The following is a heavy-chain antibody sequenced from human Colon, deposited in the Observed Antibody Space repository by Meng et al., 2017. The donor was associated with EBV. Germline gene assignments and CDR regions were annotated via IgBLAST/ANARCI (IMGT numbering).Heavy chain of an antibody. J-gene: IGHJ5*01. CDR1: GGSFSGNF. CDR3: ARDPAQEDFDTSGYMYDS. CDR2: IHHSGST. D-gene: IGHD3-22*01. V-gene: IGHV4-34*02. Sequence: QGHLQQGGAGLLKPSETLSLTCAVFGGSFSGNFWTWIRQSPGEGLEWIGEIHHSGSTKYNPSLKNRVSISLDTSKKQFSLQLTSVTAADTAVYFCARDPAQEDFDTSGYMYDSWGPGTLVTVSS.